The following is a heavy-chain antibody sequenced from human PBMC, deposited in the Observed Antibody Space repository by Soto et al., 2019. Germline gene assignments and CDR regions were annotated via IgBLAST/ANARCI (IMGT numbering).Heavy chain of an antibody. CDR2: IVVGSGNT. Sequence: SVKVSCKASGFTFITSTVQWVRQARGQPLEWIGWIVVGSGNTIYAQNFQERVTFTRDESTSTAYMELSSLRSEDTAVYYCARGLIYDSSGYYFDYWGQGTLVTVSS. J-gene: IGHJ4*02. CDR3: ARGLIYDSSGYYFDY. CDR1: GFTFITST. V-gene: IGHV1-58*01. D-gene: IGHD3-22*01.